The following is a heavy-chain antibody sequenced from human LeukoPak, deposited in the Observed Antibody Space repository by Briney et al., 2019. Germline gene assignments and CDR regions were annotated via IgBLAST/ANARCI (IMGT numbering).Heavy chain of an antibody. CDR2: ISSSSSYT. CDR3: ARVRKHSSGWYDAFDI. Sequence: GGSLRLSCAASGFTFSDYYMSWIRQAPGKGLEWVSYISSSSSYTNYADSVKGRFTISRDNAKNSLYLQMNSLRAEDTAVYYCARVRKHSSGWYDAFDIWGQGTMVTVSS. J-gene: IGHJ3*02. D-gene: IGHD6-19*01. CDR1: GFTFSDYY. V-gene: IGHV3-11*05.